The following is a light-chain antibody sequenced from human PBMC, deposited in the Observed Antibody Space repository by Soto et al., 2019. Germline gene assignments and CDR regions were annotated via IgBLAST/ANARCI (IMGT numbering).Light chain of an antibody. CDR2: DVS. Sequence: DIQMTQSPSSLSASVGDRVTITCRASRSIGDWLAWYQQKPGRAPKLLISDVSRLESGVPSRLSGSGSGTEFTLTISSLQTDDFATYYCQQHNNSPWTFGQGTKVDIK. CDR1: RSIGDW. V-gene: IGKV1-5*01. CDR3: QQHNNSPWT. J-gene: IGKJ1*01.